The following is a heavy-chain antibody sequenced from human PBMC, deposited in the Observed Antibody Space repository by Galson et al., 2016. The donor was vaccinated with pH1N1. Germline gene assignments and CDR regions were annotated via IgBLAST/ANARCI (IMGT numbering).Heavy chain of an antibody. J-gene: IGHJ3*02. CDR3: ARSLYGDYVSNAFDI. CDR1: GFSLSTSGVG. CDR2: IYWNEDK. D-gene: IGHD4-17*01. V-gene: IGHV2-5*01. Sequence: PALVNPTQTLTLTCTFSGFSLSTSGVGVGWIRQPPGKALEWLAVIYWNEDKRYSPSLKSRLTITKDTPINQVVLTMTNMDPVDAATYYCARSLYGDYVSNAFDIWGQGTMVTVSS.